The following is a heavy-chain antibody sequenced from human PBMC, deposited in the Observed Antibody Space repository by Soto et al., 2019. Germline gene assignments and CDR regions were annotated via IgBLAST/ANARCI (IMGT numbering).Heavy chain of an antibody. V-gene: IGHV4-59*01. CDR2: IYYSGST. Sequence: ETLSLTCTVSGGSISNYYCSWIRQPPGKGLEWIGYIYYSGSTNYNPSLKSRVTISVDTSKNQFSPKLSSVTAADTAVYYCARAGAATLSDYWGQGTLVTVSS. CDR1: GGSISNYY. CDR3: ARAGAATLSDY. D-gene: IGHD2-15*01. J-gene: IGHJ4*02.